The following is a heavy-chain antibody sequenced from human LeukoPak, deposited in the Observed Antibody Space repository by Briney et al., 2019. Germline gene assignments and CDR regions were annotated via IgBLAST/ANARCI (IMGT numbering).Heavy chain of an antibody. D-gene: IGHD1-26*01. CDR2: IYTSGST. J-gene: IGHJ4*02. Sequence: SETLSLTCTVSGGSISSGSYYWSWIRQPAGKGLEWIGRIYTSGSTNYNPSLKSRVTISVDTSKNQFSLKLSSVTAADTAVYYCARDNSAVGADYWGQGTLVTVSS. CDR3: ARDNSAVGADY. V-gene: IGHV4-61*02. CDR1: GGSISSGSYY.